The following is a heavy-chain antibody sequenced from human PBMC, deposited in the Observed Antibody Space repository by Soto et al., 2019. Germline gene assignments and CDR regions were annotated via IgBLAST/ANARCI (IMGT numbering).Heavy chain of an antibody. D-gene: IGHD1-7*01. V-gene: IGHV6-1*01. CDR1: GDSVSTNIAA. J-gene: IGHJ6*02. CDR3: ARDAAPTLNYPRGMDV. Sequence: PSQTLSLTCAISGDSVSTNIAAWSWIRQSPSSGLEWLGRTLYRSSKWYNEYAVSVKSRTTINPDTSKNQCYLQLNAVTPEDTAVYYCARDAAPTLNYPRGMDVWGQGTAVTVSS. CDR2: TLYRSSKWYN.